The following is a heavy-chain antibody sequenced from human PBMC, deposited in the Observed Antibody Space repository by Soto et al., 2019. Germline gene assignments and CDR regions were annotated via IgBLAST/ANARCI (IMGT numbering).Heavy chain of an antibody. CDR1: GFTFSSYS. D-gene: IGHD3-10*02. CDR3: ARDLMFNGVPLKLFDY. V-gene: IGHV3-21*01. J-gene: IGHJ4*02. CDR2: ISSSSSYI. Sequence: GGSLRLSCAASGFTFSSYSMNWVRQAPGKGLEWVSSISSSSSYIYYADSVKGRFTISRDNAKNSLYLQMNSLRAEDTAVYYCARDLMFNGVPLKLFDYWGQGTLVTVSS.